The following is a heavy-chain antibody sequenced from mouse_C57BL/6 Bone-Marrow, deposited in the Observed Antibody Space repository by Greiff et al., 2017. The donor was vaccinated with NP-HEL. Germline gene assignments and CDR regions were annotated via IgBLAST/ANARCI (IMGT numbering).Heavy chain of an antibody. CDR1: GYTFTSYW. J-gene: IGHJ2*01. CDR3: ARSRATVVAGDYFDY. D-gene: IGHD1-1*01. Sequence: QVQLQQSGAELVKPGASVKLSCKASGYTFTSYWMHWVKQRPGRGLEWIGRIDPNSGGTKYNEKFKSKATLTVDKPSSTAYMQLSSLTSEDSAVYYCARSRATVVAGDYFDYWGQGTTLTVSS. CDR2: IDPNSGGT. V-gene: IGHV1-72*01.